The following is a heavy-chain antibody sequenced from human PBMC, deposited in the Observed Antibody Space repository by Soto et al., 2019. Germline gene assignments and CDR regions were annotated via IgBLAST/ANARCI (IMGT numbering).Heavy chain of an antibody. Sequence: VQLVESGGGLVQPGRSLRLSCAASGFTFDDYAMHWVRQAPGKGLEWVSGTNWTSGSIGYADSVKGRFTISRDTDKNYLYLQMNSLRAEDTASYYCAKGSGRTYHYYGMDVWGQGTTVAVSS. CDR1: GFTFDDYA. D-gene: IGHD2-15*01. V-gene: IGHV3-9*01. CDR2: TNWTSGSI. J-gene: IGHJ6*02. CDR3: AKGSGRTYHYYGMDV.